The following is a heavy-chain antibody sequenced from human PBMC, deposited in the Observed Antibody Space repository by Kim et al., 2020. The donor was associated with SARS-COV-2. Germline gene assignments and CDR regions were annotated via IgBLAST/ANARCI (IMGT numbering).Heavy chain of an antibody. CDR2: ISYTGST. Sequence: SETLSLTCTVSGGSLSSPDFYWSWLRQLPGKGLEWMGYISYTGSTFVTPVLKSRITLSVDTSKNQFSLKLSSVTAADTAVYYCARGFWSGYYGTNWFDP. CDR3: ARGFWSGYYGTNWFDP. V-gene: IGHV4-30-4*01. CDR1: GGSLSSPDFY. J-gene: IGHJ5*02. D-gene: IGHD3-3*01.